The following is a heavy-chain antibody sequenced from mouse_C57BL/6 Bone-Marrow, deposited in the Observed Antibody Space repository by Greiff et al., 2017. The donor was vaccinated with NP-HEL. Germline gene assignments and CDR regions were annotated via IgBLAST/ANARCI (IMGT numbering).Heavy chain of an antibody. CDR2: ISSGGSYT. CDR1: GFTFSSYG. J-gene: IGHJ4*01. D-gene: IGHD2-4*01. Sequence: DVQLVESGGDLVKPGGSLKLSCAASGFTFSSYGMSWVRQTPDKRLEWVATISSGGSYTYYPDSVKGRFTISRDNAKNTLYLQMSSLKSEDTAMYYCASPYDSYAMDYWGQGTSVTVSS. CDR3: ASPYDSYAMDY. V-gene: IGHV5-6*01.